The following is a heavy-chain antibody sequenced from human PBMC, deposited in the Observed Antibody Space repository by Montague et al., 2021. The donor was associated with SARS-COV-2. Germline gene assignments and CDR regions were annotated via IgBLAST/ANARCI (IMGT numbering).Heavy chain of an antibody. J-gene: IGHJ3*02. CDR3: ARDMDSSMDRADAFDI. CDR1: GFTFSSYT. Sequence: SLRISCAASGFTFSSYTMNWVRQAPGKGLEWVSAITNNRSNIYYADSVKGRFTISRDNSKNTLYLQMNSLRAEDTAVYYCARDMDSSMDRADAFDIWGQGTMVTVSS. CDR2: ITNNRSNI. V-gene: IGHV3-30-3*01. D-gene: IGHD2-2*01.